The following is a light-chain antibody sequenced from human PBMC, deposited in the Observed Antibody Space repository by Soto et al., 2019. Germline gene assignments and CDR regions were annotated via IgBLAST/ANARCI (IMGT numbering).Light chain of an antibody. CDR1: SSDVGNFNY. V-gene: IGLV2-14*01. CDR3: SSYTNINTRACV. Sequence: QSALTQPASVSGSPGQSITISCTGTSSDVGNFNYVSWYQQHPGKAPKLMIYEVTDRPSGVSNRFSGSKSGNTASLTISGLEAEDEAEYYCSSYTNINTRACVFGTGTQLTVL. CDR2: EVT. J-gene: IGLJ1*01.